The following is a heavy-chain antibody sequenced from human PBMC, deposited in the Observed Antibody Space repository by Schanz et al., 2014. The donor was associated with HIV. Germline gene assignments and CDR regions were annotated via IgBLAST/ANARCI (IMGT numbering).Heavy chain of an antibody. J-gene: IGHJ4*02. V-gene: IGHV3-33*01. CDR2: IWYDGSNK. CDR1: GFTFSSYG. CDR3: ARSQKGTSCCSPLDF. D-gene: IGHD2-2*01. Sequence: QVQLVESGGGVVQPGRSLRLSCAASGFTFSSYGMHWVRQAPGKGLEWVAVIWYDGSNKYYADSVKGRFTISRDNSRKTLYLQMNSLRAEDTAVYHCARSQKGTSCCSPLDFWGQGTPVTV.